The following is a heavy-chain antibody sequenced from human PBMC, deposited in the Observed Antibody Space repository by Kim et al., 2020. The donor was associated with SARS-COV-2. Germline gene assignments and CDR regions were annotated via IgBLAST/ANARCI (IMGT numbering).Heavy chain of an antibody. J-gene: IGHJ6*02. Sequence: GGSLRLSCAASGFTFSSYGLHWVRQAPGKGLEWVAVISYDGINKNYADSVKGRFTISRDNSENTLYLQMNSLRAEVTAVYYCAKDRAYSDTLTGFYTPGYYYYGMDVWGQGTTVTVSS. CDR2: ISYDGINK. CDR3: AKDRAYSDTLTGFYTPGYYYYGMDV. CDR1: GFTFSSYG. D-gene: IGHD3-9*01. V-gene: IGHV3-30*18.